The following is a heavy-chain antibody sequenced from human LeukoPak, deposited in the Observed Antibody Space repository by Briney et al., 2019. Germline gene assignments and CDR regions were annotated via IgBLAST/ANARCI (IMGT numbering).Heavy chain of an antibody. D-gene: IGHD6-6*01. CDR2: INPNSGGT. CDR3: ARVPIAALRFDP. Sequence: ASVKVSCKASGYTFTTYGINWVRQAPGQGLEWMGWINPNSGGTNYAQKFQGRVTMTRDTSISTAYMELSRLRSDDTAVYYCARVPIAALRFDPWGQGTLVTVSS. J-gene: IGHJ5*02. V-gene: IGHV1-2*02. CDR1: GYTFTTYG.